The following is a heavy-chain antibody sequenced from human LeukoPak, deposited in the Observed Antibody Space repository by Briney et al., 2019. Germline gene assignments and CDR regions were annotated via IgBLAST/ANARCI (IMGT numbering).Heavy chain of an antibody. V-gene: IGHV4-39*07. Sequence: SETLSLTCTVSGGSISSSSYYWGWIRQPPGKGLEWIGSIYYSGSTNYNPSLKSRVTISVDTSKNQFSLKLSSVTAADTAVYYCARRETDYNLYEFDYWGQGTLVTVSS. CDR3: ARRETDYNLYEFDY. J-gene: IGHJ4*02. D-gene: IGHD3-10*01. CDR1: GGSISSSSYY. CDR2: IYYSGST.